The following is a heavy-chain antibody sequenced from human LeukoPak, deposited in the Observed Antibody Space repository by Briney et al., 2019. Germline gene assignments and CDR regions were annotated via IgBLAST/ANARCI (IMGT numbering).Heavy chain of an antibody. V-gene: IGHV4-4*09. CDR3: ARRNHYFYYMDV. J-gene: IGHJ6*03. Sequence: WETLTLTCSVSGGSIGPYYWSWMRQSPVKGLEWLGYIFPSGSAFYNPSLESRVTISLDTSENQFSLRLTSVTAADTAVYYCARRNHYFYYMDVGGKGTTVTVSS. CDR1: GGSIGPYY. CDR2: IFPSGSA. D-gene: IGHD1-14*01.